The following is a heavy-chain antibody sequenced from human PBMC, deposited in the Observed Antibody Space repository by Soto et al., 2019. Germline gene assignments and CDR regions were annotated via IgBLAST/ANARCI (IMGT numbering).Heavy chain of an antibody. Sequence: PSETLSLTCTVSGGSISSSSYYWGWIRQPPGKGLEWIGSIYYSGSTYYNTSLKSRVTISVDTSKNQFSLKLSSVTAADTDVYYCVFLRYFDLKEDYYYGMDVWGQGTTVTVSS. V-gene: IGHV4-39*01. J-gene: IGHJ6*02. D-gene: IGHD3-9*01. CDR2: IYYSGST. CDR3: VFLRYFDLKEDYYYGMDV. CDR1: GGSISSSSYY.